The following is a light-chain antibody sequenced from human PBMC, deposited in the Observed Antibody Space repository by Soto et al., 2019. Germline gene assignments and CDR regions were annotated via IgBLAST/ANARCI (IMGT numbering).Light chain of an antibody. J-gene: IGLJ2*01. Sequence: QSALTQPPSASGSPGQSVTISCSGTSRDVGAYKYVSWYQQHPGKAPKLLIYQVDKRPSGVPGRFSGSKSGNTASLTVSGLQVEEEADYYCSSYAGNNNFVVFGGGTKLTVL. CDR1: SRDVGAYKY. CDR2: QVD. V-gene: IGLV2-8*01. CDR3: SSYAGNNNFVV.